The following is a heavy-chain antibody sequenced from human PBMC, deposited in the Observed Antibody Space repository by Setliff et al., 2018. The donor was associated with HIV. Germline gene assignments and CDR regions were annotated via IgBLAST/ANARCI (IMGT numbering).Heavy chain of an antibody. CDR1: GFTFSSYS. Sequence: PGGSLRLSCAASGFTFSSYSMNWVRQAPGKGLEWVSSISSSSSYIYYADSVKGRFTISRDNAKNSLYLQMNILRAEDTAVYYCARAQSYDILTGYYLSAFDIWGQGTMVTVSS. CDR2: ISSSSSYI. CDR3: ARAQSYDILTGYYLSAFDI. D-gene: IGHD3-9*01. J-gene: IGHJ3*02. V-gene: IGHV3-21*01.